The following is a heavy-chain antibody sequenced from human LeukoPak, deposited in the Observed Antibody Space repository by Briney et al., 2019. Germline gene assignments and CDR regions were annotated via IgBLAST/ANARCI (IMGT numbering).Heavy chain of an antibody. V-gene: IGHV3-23*01. D-gene: IGHD3-22*01. CDR2: ISGSGGST. J-gene: IGHJ4*02. Sequence: GSLRLSCAASGFTFSSYAMSWVRQAPGKGLEWVSAISGSGGSTYYADSVKGRFTISRDNSKNTLYLQMNSLRAEDTAVYYCAKDHESPYYYDSSGYYGGFDYWGQGTLVTVSS. CDR3: AKDHESPYYYDSSGYYGGFDY. CDR1: GFTFSSYA.